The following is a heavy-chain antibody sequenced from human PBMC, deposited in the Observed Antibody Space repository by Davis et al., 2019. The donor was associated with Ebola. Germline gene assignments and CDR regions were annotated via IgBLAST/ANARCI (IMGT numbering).Heavy chain of an antibody. CDR1: GFTFSTYD. D-gene: IGHD1-26*01. CDR3: AREFGGREIGAFDI. Sequence: GESLKISCAASGFTFSTYDMHWVRQAPGKGLEWVALLSFDGIIRYTDSVKGRFTISRDNSNNMLYLQMNSLRAADTAMYYCAREFGGREIGAFDIWGEGTVVTVSS. CDR2: LSFDGIIR. J-gene: IGHJ3*02. V-gene: IGHV3-30*03.